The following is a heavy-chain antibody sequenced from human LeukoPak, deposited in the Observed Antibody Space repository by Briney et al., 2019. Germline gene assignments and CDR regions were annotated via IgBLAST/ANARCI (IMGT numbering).Heavy chain of an antibody. CDR3: VRSAFHAGSGNYYDY. CDR1: GFTFSNYW. D-gene: IGHD3-22*01. J-gene: IGHJ4*02. CDR2: IDNAGSIR. Sequence: PGGSLRLSCAASGFTFSNYWIHWVRQAPGKGLVWVSRIDNAGSIRTYADSVKGRFTISRDNAENTLYLQINSLRVEDTAVYYCVRSAFHAGSGNYYDYWGQGTLVTVSS. V-gene: IGHV3-74*03.